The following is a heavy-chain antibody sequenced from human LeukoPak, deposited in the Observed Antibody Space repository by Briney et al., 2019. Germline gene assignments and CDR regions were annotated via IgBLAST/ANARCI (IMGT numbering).Heavy chain of an antibody. CDR3: GREIIVGATQGLPDSFDI. J-gene: IGHJ3*02. D-gene: IGHD1-26*01. CDR2: INPNSGGT. V-gene: IGHV1-2*02. CDR1: GYTFTGYY. Sequence: ASVKVSCKASGYTFTGYYMHWVRQAPGQGLEWMGWINPNSGGTNYAQKFQGRVTMTRDTSISTAYMGLSRLESDDTAVYYCGREIIVGATQGLPDSFDIWGQGTMVTVPS.